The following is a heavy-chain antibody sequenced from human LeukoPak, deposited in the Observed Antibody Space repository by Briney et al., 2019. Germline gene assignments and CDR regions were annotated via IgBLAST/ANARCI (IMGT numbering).Heavy chain of an antibody. CDR3: AAVSGHYTLLDA. D-gene: IGHD4-11*01. Sequence: ASVKVSCKISGYTLNDISMHWVRQPPGKGLEWMGGVDPDDGQRVYAQKFQGRVTMTEDTSTNTAYMELSRLRSEDTALYYCAAVSGHYTLLDAWGQGALVTVST. CDR2: VDPDDGQR. V-gene: IGHV1-24*01. CDR1: GYTLNDIS. J-gene: IGHJ5*02.